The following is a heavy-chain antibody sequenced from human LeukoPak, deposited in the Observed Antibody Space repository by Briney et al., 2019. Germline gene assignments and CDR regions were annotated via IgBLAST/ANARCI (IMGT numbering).Heavy chain of an antibody. CDR2: MNPNSGNT. CDR1: GYTFTSYD. Sequence: ASVKVSCKASGYTFTSYDINWVRQATGQRLGWMGWMNPNSGNTGYAQKFQGRVTITRNTSISTAYMELSSLRSEDTAVYYCARRRIAAAGMAFDPWGQGTLVTVSS. CDR3: ARRRIAAAGMAFDP. J-gene: IGHJ5*02. V-gene: IGHV1-8*03. D-gene: IGHD6-13*01.